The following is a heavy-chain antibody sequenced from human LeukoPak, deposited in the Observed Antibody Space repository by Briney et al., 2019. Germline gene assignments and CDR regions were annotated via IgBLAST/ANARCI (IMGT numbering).Heavy chain of an antibody. Sequence: GGSLRLSCSASGFIFNNYAMYWVRQAPGKELELLSVTHGNGGNTQFADSVKGRFSISRDYSKNILYLQLSSLRVEDTAVYYCVRDNYGMDVWGQGTTVTVSS. V-gene: IGHV3-64D*06. CDR2: THGNGGNT. CDR3: VRDNYGMDV. J-gene: IGHJ6*02. D-gene: IGHD2-15*01. CDR1: GFIFNNYA.